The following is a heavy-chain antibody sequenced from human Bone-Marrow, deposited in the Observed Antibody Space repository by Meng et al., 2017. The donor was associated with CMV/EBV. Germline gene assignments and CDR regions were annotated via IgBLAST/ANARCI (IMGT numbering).Heavy chain of an antibody. V-gene: IGHV1-2*02. Sequence: LLQSGAGGKKPGASVKVSCKAAGYTVTDYYIHWVRQAPGQWLEWMGWINPNDDTNYAQNFQGRVTMTRDMSINTVYMELSRLTSDDTAVYYCARSSGWSRFDYWGLGTLVTVSS. CDR2: INPNDDT. J-gene: IGHJ4*02. CDR3: ARSSGWSRFDY. D-gene: IGHD6-19*01. CDR1: GYTVTDYY.